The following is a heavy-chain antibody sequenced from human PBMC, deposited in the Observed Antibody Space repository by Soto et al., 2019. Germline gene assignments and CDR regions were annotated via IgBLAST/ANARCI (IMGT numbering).Heavy chain of an antibody. J-gene: IGHJ3*02. Sequence: GGSLRLSCAASGFTFSSYDMHLVRQATGKGLEWVSVIGTAGDTYYPGSVKGRFIISRENAKNSLYLQMNSLRAGDTAVYYCARAPGNYDILTGDAFDIWGQGTMVTVSS. CDR2: IGTAGDT. V-gene: IGHV3-13*04. CDR1: GFTFSSYD. D-gene: IGHD3-9*01. CDR3: ARAPGNYDILTGDAFDI.